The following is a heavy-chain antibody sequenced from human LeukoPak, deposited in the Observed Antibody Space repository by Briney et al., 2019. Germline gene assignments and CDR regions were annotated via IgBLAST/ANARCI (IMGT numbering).Heavy chain of an antibody. D-gene: IGHD6-13*01. J-gene: IGHJ4*02. CDR2: ISAYNGNT. CDR3: ARGYSSSWYLDY. CDR1: GYTFTRFG. V-gene: IGHV1-18*01. Sequence: ASVKVSCKASGYTFTRFGISWVRQAPGQGLEWMGWISAYNGNTNYAQKLQGRVTVTTDTSTSTAYMELRSLRSDDTAVYYCARGYSSSWYLDYWGQGTLITVSS.